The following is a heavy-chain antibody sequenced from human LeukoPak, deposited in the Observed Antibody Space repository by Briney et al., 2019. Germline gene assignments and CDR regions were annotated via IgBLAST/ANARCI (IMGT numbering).Heavy chain of an antibody. CDR1: GFTFSSYA. D-gene: IGHD1-26*01. V-gene: IGHV3-23*01. Sequence: GGSLRLSCAASGFTFSSYAMSWVRQAPGKGREWVSAISGSGGSTYYADSVKGRFTISRDNSKNTLYLQMNSLRAEDTAVYYCAKAGYSGSYFDYWGQGTLVTVSS. CDR2: ISGSGGST. CDR3: AKAGYSGSYFDY. J-gene: IGHJ4*02.